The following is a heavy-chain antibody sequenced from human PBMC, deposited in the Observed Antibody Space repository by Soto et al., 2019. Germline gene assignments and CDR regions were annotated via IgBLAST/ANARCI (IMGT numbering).Heavy chain of an antibody. CDR2: IFSSGST. V-gene: IGHV4-4*07. D-gene: IGHD5-12*01. CDR3: AREGSYSAYNFAHGIQLWSFDF. J-gene: IGHJ4*02. Sequence: SWVRQPAGKGLEWIGRIFSSGSTSFNPSLESRVAMSVDTSTNHFSLNLSSVTAADMAVYYCAREGSYSAYNFAHGIQLWSFDFWGQGALVTVSS.